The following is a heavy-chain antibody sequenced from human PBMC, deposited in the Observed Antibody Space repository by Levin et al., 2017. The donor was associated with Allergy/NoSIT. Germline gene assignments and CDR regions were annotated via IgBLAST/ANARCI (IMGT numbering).Heavy chain of an antibody. CDR2: LNQDGTKE. V-gene: IGHV3-7*04. CDR3: ARGTYASGWYPDTFDI. Sequence: GGSLRREGGAAGGNIGTDGMSWVRQDPGKGLEWVANLNQDGTKEYYASSMKGRFTVSRDNAKNSLYLQMDILRVEDTAVYYCARGTYASGWYPDTFDIWGQGTMVTVSS. J-gene: IGHJ3*02. CDR1: GGNIGTDG. D-gene: IGHD6-19*01.